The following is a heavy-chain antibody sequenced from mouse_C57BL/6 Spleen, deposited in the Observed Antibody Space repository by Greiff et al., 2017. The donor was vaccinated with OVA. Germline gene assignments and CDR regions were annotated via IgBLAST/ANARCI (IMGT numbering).Heavy chain of an antibody. CDR1: GFTFSSYA. J-gene: IGHJ2*01. CDR2: ISDGGSYT. D-gene: IGHD3-2*02. Sequence: DVKLVESGGGLVKPGGSLKLSCAASGFTFSSYAMSWVRQTPEKRLEWVATISDGGSYTYYPDNVKGRFTISRDNAKNNLYLQMSHLKSEDTAMYYCARDPHSGAPDYWGQGTTLTVSS. CDR3: ARDPHSGAPDY. V-gene: IGHV5-4*01.